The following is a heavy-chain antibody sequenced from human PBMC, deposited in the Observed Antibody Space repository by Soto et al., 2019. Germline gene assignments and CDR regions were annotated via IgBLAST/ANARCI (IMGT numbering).Heavy chain of an antibody. D-gene: IGHD6-19*01. CDR3: XXRVAVSNTVWFDP. J-gene: IGHJ5*02. CDR2: INPSTGVT. Sequence: QVQLVQSGAEFKKPGASVKVSCKASRYSFIDYYIHWVRQAPGQGLEWMGWINPSTGVTNYAQKFQGRVTLTRDTSISTAYMELSRVRADDATLXXXXXRVAVSNTVWFDPWGQGTLVTVSS. V-gene: IGHV1-2*02. CDR1: RYSFIDYY.